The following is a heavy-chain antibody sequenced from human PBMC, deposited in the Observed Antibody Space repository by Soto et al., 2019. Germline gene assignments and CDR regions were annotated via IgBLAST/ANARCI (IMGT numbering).Heavy chain of an antibody. CDR1: GITFGNRA. CDR3: AREENCSDGICYSEYFQR. V-gene: IGHV3-23*01. CDR2: ITDTGGDA. Sequence: GGSLRLSCVASGITFGNRAMSWVRQAPGEGLEWVSAITDTGGDAKYADSVRGRFAISRDNSKNTLYLQMSSLRAEDSAVYYCAREENCSDGICYSEYFQRWGQGTLVTVSS. J-gene: IGHJ1*01. D-gene: IGHD2-15*01.